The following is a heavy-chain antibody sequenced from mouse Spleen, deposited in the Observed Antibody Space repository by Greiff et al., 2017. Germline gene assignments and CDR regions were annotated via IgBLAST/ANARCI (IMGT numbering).Heavy chain of an antibody. CDR2: IWGGGST. J-gene: IGHJ4*01. D-gene: IGHD1-2*01. V-gene: IGHV2-6*01. CDR1: GFSLTSYG. Sequence: QVQLQQSGPGLVAPSQSLSITCTVSGFSLTSYGVDWVRQSPGKGLEWLGVIWGGGSTNYNSALKSRLSISKDNSKSQVFLKMNSLQTDDTAMYYCAGDSVHYYGEGAMDYWGQGTPVTVSS. CDR3: AGDSVHYYGEGAMDY.